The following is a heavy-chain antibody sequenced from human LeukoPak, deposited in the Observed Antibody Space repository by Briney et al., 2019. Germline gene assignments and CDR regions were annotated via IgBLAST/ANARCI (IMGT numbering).Heavy chain of an antibody. CDR3: ARRRAPTGGPHYYYYYMDV. D-gene: IGHD7-27*01. CDR2: ISAYNGNT. Sequence: ASVKVSSKASGYTFTSYGISWVRQAPGQGLEWMGWISAYNGNTNYAQKLQGRVTMTTDTSTSTAYMELRSLRSDDTAVYYCARRRAPTGGPHYYYYYMDVWGKGTTVTVSS. V-gene: IGHV1-18*01. CDR1: GYTFTSYG. J-gene: IGHJ6*03.